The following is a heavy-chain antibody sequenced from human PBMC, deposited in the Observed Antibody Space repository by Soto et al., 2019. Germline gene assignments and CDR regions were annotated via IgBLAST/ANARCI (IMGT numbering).Heavy chain of an antibody. D-gene: IGHD2-15*01. CDR2: ISSSSSTI. V-gene: IGHV3-48*01. CDR3: ARESVELLTYYYYMDV. Sequence: PGGSLRLSCAASGFTFSSYSMNWVRQAPGKGLEWVSYISSSSSTIYYADSVKGRFTISRDNAKNSLYLQMNSLRAEDTAVYYCARESVELLTYYYYMDVWGKGTTVTVSS. J-gene: IGHJ6*03. CDR1: GFTFSSYS.